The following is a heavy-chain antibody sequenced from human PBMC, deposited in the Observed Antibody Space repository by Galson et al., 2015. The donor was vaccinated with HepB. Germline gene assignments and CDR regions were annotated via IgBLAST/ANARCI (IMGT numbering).Heavy chain of an antibody. CDR1: GFTFSSYG. V-gene: IGHV3-30*18. D-gene: IGHD3-10*01. J-gene: IGHJ6*02. Sequence: SLRLSCAASGFTFSSYGMHWVRQAPGKGLEWVAVISYDGSNKYYADSVKGRFTISRDNSKNTLYLQMNSLRAEDTAVYYCAKDYGSGSYYKGIYYYYGMDVWGQGTTVTVSS. CDR2: ISYDGSNK. CDR3: AKDYGSGSYYKGIYYYYGMDV.